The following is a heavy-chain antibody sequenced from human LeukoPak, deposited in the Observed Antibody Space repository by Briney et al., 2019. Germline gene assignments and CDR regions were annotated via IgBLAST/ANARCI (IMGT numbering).Heavy chain of an antibody. D-gene: IGHD1-1*01. CDR2: TYYSGST. CDR1: GGSISSYY. CDR3: ARGGSTGTNLNWVDP. J-gene: IGHJ5*02. V-gene: IGHV4-59*01. Sequence: SETLSLTCTVSGGSISSYYWSWIRQPPGKGLEWIGYTYYSGSTNYNPSLKSRVTISVDTSKNQFSLKLSSVTAADTAVYYCARGGSTGTNLNWVDPWAREPWSPSPQ.